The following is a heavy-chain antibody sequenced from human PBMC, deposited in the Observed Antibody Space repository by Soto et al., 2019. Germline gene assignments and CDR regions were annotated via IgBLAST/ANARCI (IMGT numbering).Heavy chain of an antibody. V-gene: IGHV3-23*01. Sequence: GGSLRLSCAASGFTFSSYAMSWVRQAPGKGLEWVSGISGSGDSTYYADSVKGRFTISRDNSKNTLYLQMNSLRAEDTAVYYCAKGVPGITVAGTGYFQHWGQGTLVTVSS. D-gene: IGHD6-19*01. J-gene: IGHJ1*01. CDR1: GFTFSSYA. CDR2: ISGSGDST. CDR3: AKGVPGITVAGTGYFQH.